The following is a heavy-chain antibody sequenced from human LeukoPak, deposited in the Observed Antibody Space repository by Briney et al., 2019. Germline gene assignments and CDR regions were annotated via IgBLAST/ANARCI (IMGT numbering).Heavy chain of an antibody. V-gene: IGHV4-4*07. CDR2: IYTSGST. D-gene: IGHD3-3*01. J-gene: IGHJ4*02. CDR3: ARGAIFGVVIKRMGDYFDY. CDR1: GGSISSYY. Sequence: SETLSLTCTVSGGSISSYYWSWIRQPAGKGLEWIGCIYTSGSTNYNPSLKSRVSMSVDTSKNQFSLKLSSVTAADTAVYYCARGAIFGVVIKRMGDYFDYWGQGTLVTVSS.